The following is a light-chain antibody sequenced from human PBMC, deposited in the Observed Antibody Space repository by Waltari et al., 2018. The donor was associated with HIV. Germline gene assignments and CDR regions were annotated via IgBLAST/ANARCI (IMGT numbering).Light chain of an antibody. J-gene: IGLJ3*02. Sequence: QSVLTQPPSVSAAPRQRVSISCSGSSSNIGKNAVNWYQQIPGTAPRLLIYYDDRVPAGFSDRFSGSKAGTSASLAICGLLSEDEADYYCAAWDDTLNGWVFGGGTKLTVL. V-gene: IGLV1-36*01. CDR1: SSNIGKNA. CDR3: AAWDDTLNGWV. CDR2: YDD.